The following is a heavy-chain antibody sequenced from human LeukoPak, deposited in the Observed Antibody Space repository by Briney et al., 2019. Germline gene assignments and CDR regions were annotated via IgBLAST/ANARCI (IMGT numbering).Heavy chain of an antibody. CDR1: GGSISSYY. V-gene: IGHV4-4*07. Sequence: SETLSLTCTVSGGSISSYYWSWIRQPAGKGLEWIGRIYSSGSSNYNPSLKSRVTMSADTSKNQFSLKLRSVSAADTAAYYCARDGLQQSYYCGMDIWGQGTTVTVSS. CDR2: IYSSGSS. CDR3: ARDGLQQSYYCGMDI. J-gene: IGHJ6*02. D-gene: IGHD3/OR15-3a*01.